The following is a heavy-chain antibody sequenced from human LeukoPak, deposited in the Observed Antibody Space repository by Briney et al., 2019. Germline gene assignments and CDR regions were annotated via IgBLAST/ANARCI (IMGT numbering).Heavy chain of an antibody. CDR1: GGSISSSSYY. D-gene: IGHD6-6*01. CDR3: ARRGRVEYSSSSYAFDI. CDR2: IHYSGST. V-gene: IGHV4-39*01. J-gene: IGHJ3*02. Sequence: SETLSLTCTVSGGSISSSSYYWGWIRQPPGKGLEWIGNIHYSGSTDHNPSLKSRVTISVDTSKNQFSLKLSSVTAADTAVYYCARRGRVEYSSSSYAFDIWGQGTMVTVFS.